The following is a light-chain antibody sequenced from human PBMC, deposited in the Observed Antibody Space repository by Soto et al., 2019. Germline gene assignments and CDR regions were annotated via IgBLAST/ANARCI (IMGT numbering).Light chain of an antibody. CDR2: GAS. Sequence: VMTQSPGTLAISTAERRTLWFRASQNIGNKVGWYQQKPGQAPRLLIYGASTRATGIPVRFSGSGSGIELSLTISCLQPEDFAAYYCQQYNSHWRFGQGTKVDIK. CDR1: QNIGNK. V-gene: IGKV3-15*01. J-gene: IGKJ1*01. CDR3: QQYNSHWR.